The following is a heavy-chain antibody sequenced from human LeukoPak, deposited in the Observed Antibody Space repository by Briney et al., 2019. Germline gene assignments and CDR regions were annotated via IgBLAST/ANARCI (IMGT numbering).Heavy chain of an antibody. CDR2: IGGGGEST. CDR1: GFTFSNYW. D-gene: IGHD1-26*01. V-gene: IGHV3-23*01. Sequence: GGSLRLSCAASGFTFSNYWMHWVRQAPGKGLEWVSTIGGGGESTYYADSVKGRFTISRDNSKNTVYLQMNSLRAEDTAVYYCAKVLSGSRDYWGQGTLVTVFS. J-gene: IGHJ4*02. CDR3: AKVLSGSRDY.